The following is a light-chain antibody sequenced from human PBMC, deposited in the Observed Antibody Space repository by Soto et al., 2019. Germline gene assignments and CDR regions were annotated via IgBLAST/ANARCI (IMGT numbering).Light chain of an antibody. CDR1: QSLLHSNGYTY. CDR2: LGS. V-gene: IGKV2-28*01. J-gene: IGKJ4*01. Sequence: DIVMTQSPLSLPVTPGEPASISCRSSQSLLHSNGYTYLDWYLQKPGQSPQLLIYLGSNRASGVPDRFSGSGSGTDFTLQISRVEAVDVGVYYCMQALQTPSFGGGTKVDIK. CDR3: MQALQTPS.